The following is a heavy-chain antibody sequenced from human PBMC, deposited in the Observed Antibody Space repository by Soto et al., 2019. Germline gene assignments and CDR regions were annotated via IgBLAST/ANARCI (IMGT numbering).Heavy chain of an antibody. V-gene: IGHV3-23*01. J-gene: IGHJ6*02. Sequence: PGGSLRLSCAASGFTFSSYAMSWVRQAPGKGLEWVSAISSSGGSTYYADSVKGRFTISRDNSKNTLFLRMNRPRVEDTAVYYCMRPAPRGRHYFYFGMDVWGQGTTVTVSS. D-gene: IGHD3-10*01. CDR1: GFTFSSYA. CDR2: ISSSGGST. CDR3: MRPAPRGRHYFYFGMDV.